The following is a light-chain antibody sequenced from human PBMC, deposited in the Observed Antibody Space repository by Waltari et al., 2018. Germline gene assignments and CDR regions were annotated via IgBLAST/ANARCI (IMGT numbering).Light chain of an antibody. CDR1: QSVSSY. V-gene: IGKV3-11*01. Sequence: DIVFTQSPATLSLSPGDRAPHPRRASQSVSSYLAWYQQKPGQAPRLLIYDASNRATGIPARFSGSGSGTDFTLTISSLEPEDFAVYYCQQRSNWPPWTFGQGTKVEIK. CDR2: DAS. CDR3: QQRSNWPPWT. J-gene: IGKJ1*01.